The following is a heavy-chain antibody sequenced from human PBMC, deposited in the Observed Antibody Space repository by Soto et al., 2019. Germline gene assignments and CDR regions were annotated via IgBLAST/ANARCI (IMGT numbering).Heavy chain of an antibody. CDR3: ARWDNYYDSSGYDY. D-gene: IGHD3-22*01. CDR1: GGTFSSYT. V-gene: IGHV1-69*02. CDR2: IIPILGIA. J-gene: IGHJ4*02. Sequence: SVKVSCKASGGTFSSYTISWVRQAPGQGLEWMGRIIPILGIANYAQKFQGRVTITADKSTSTAYMELSSLRSEDTAVYYCARWDNYYDSSGYDYWGQGTLVTVSS.